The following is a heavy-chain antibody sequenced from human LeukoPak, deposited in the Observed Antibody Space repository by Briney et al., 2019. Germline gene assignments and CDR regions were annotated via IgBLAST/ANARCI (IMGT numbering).Heavy chain of an antibody. D-gene: IGHD3-22*01. CDR3: AKEYYDSSGYYFGYQYGMDV. Sequence: GRSLRLSCAASGFIFSSYGMHWVRQAPGKGLEWVAVISYDGSNKYYADSVKGRFTISRDNSKNTLYLQMNSLRAEDTAVYYCAKEYYDSSGYYFGYQYGMDVWGQGTTVTVSS. J-gene: IGHJ6*02. CDR1: GFIFSSYG. V-gene: IGHV3-30*18. CDR2: ISYDGSNK.